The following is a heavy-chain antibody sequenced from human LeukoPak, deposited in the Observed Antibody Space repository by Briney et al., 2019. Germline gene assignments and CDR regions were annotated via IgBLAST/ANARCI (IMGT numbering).Heavy chain of an antibody. Sequence: GGSLRLSCEASGFTFSDYCMNWIRQAPGKGLEWISYISSGAPTIYYTDSAKGRFTISRDNAKNSLYLQLNSLRAEDTAVYYCTREAPGGNALDNWGQGTLVTVSS. CDR1: GFTFSDYC. CDR3: TREAPGGNALDN. V-gene: IGHV3-11*04. D-gene: IGHD4-23*01. CDR2: ISSGAPTI. J-gene: IGHJ4*02.